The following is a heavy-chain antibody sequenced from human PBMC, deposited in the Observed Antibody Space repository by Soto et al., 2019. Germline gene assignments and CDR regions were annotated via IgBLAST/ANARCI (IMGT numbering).Heavy chain of an antibody. J-gene: IGHJ5*02. CDR2: ISGSGGST. CDR3: AKGGSYDWFDP. CDR1: GFTFSSYA. D-gene: IGHD1-26*01. Sequence: GGSLRLSCAASGFTFSSYAMSWVRQAPGKGLEWVSAISGSGGSTYYADTVKGRFTITRDNSKNTLYLQMNSLRAEDTAVYYCAKGGSYDWFDPWGQGTLVTVSS. V-gene: IGHV3-23*01.